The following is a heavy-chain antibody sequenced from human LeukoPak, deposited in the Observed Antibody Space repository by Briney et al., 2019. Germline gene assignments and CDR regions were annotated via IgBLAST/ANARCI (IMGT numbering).Heavy chain of an antibody. CDR2: IRYDGSNK. CDR1: GFTFSSCG. Sequence: GGSLRLSCAASGFTFSSCGMHWVRKAPGMGLEWVAFIRYDGSNKYYADSVKGRFTISRDNSKNTLYLQMNSLRAEDTAVYYCARITSSITGTGGAFDIWGQGTMVTVSS. CDR3: ARITSSITGTGGAFDI. J-gene: IGHJ3*02. V-gene: IGHV3-30*02. D-gene: IGHD1-7*01.